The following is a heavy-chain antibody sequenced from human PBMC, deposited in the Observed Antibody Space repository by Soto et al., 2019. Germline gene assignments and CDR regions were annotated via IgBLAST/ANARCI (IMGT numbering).Heavy chain of an antibody. Sequence: QLQLQESGPGLVKPSETLSLSCTVSGGSISSSSYYWGWIRQPPGKGLEWIGSIYYSGSTYYNPSLKSRVTISVDTSKNQFSLNLSSVTAADTAVYYCARQYRPSLYSSSMSWFDPWGQGTLVTVSS. CDR3: ARQYRPSLYSSSMSWFDP. CDR1: GGSISSSSYY. CDR2: IYYSGST. V-gene: IGHV4-39*01. J-gene: IGHJ5*02. D-gene: IGHD6-6*01.